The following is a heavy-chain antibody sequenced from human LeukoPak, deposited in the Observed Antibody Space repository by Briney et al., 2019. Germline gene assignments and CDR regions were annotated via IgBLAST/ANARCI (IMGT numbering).Heavy chain of an antibody. D-gene: IGHD1-1*01. V-gene: IGHV4-4*09. CDR1: GDSISGYY. CDR2: TYTTGST. J-gene: IGHJ4*02. CDR3: ARWGTGDNPTFDY. Sequence: SETLSLTCTVSGDSISGYYWSWIRQPPGKGLECIGYTYTTGSTTYNPSLKSRVTISVDTSKNQFSLKLSSVTAPDTAVYYCARWGTGDNPTFDYWGQGTLVTVSS.